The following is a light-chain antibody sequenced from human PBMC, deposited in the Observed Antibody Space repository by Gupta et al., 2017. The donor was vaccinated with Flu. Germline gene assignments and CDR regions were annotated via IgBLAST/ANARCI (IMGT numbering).Light chain of an antibody. Sequence: DIQMTQSPSSLSASVGDRVTITCRASQSIRRYLNWYQQKPGKAPKLLIYAASSLQSGVPSRFSGSGSGTDFTLTISRLQPEDCATYYCQQSDSHPYTFGQGTKMEIK. CDR2: AAS. J-gene: IGKJ2*01. CDR3: QQSDSHPYT. CDR1: QSIRRY. V-gene: IGKV1-39*01.